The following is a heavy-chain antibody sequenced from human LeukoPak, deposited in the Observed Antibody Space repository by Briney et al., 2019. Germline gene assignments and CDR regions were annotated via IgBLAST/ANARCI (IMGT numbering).Heavy chain of an antibody. J-gene: IGHJ5*02. Sequence: ASVKVSCKASGYTFTSYYMHWVRQAPGQGLEWMGWINPNSGGTNYAQKFQGRVTMTRDTSISTAYMELSRLRSDDTAVYYCARAPYCSSTSCYNWFDPWGQGTLVTVSS. CDR1: GYTFTSYY. CDR2: INPNSGGT. V-gene: IGHV1-2*02. D-gene: IGHD2-2*01. CDR3: ARAPYCSSTSCYNWFDP.